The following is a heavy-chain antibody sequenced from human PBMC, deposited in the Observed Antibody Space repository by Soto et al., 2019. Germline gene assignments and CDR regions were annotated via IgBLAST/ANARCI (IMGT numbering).Heavy chain of an antibody. CDR1: GFTFSSYA. V-gene: IGHV3-23*01. CDR2: ISGSGGST. Sequence: EVQRLESGGGLVQPGGSLRLSCAASGFTFSSYAMSWVRQAPGKGLEWVSAISGSGGSTYYADSVKGRFTISRDNSKNTLYLQMNSVRAEDTAVYYWAKGHYDSRGYYGSVRYWGQGTLVTVSS. D-gene: IGHD3-22*01. J-gene: IGHJ4*02. CDR3: AKGHYDSRGYYGSVRY.